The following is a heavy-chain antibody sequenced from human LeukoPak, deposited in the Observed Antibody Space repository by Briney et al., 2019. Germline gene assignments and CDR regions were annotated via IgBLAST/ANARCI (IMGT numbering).Heavy chain of an antibody. J-gene: IGHJ4*02. D-gene: IGHD3-3*01. V-gene: IGHV3-30*04. CDR1: GFTFSSYA. CDR2: ISYDGSNK. Sequence: GGSLRLSCAASGFTFSSYAMHWVRQAPGKGLEWVAVISYDGSNKYYADSVKGRFTISRDNSKNTLCLQMNSLRAEDTAVYYCARDAVRYYDFWSGYLTWQYDYWGQGTLVTVSS. CDR3: ARDAVRYYDFWSGYLTWQYDY.